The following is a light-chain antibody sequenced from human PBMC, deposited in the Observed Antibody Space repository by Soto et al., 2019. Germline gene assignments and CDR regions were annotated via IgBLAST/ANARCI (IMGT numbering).Light chain of an antibody. CDR2: SNN. J-gene: IGLJ2*01. CDR3: AAWDDRLSVV. CDR1: SSNIGSNY. Sequence: QPVLTQPPSASGTPGQRVTISCSGSSSNIGSNYVYWYQQLPGTALKLLIYSNNQRPSGVPDRFSGSKSGTSASLAISGLRSEDEADYYCAAWDDRLSVVFGGGTKVTVL. V-gene: IGLV1-47*02.